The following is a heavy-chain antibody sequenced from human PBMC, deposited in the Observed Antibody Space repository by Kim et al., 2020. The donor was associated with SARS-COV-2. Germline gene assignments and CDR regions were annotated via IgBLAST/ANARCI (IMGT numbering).Heavy chain of an antibody. CDR2: IIPNFGTA. CDR3: ARDDPALPAAAGPYYYYYGMDV. Sequence: SVKVSCKASGGTFSSYAISWVRQAPGQGLEWMGGIIPNFGTANYAQKFQGRVTITADESTSTAYMELSSLRSEDTAVYYCARDDPALPAAAGPYYYYYGMDVWGQGTTVTVSS. J-gene: IGHJ6*02. D-gene: IGHD6-13*01. CDR1: GGTFSSYA. V-gene: IGHV1-69*13.